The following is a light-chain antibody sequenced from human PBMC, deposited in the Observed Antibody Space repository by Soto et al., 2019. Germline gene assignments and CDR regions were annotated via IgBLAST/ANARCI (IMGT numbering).Light chain of an antibody. J-gene: IGLJ1*01. CDR2: DVS. CDR1: SSDVGGYNY. CDR3: SSYTSSSTYV. Sequence: QSVLTQPASVSGSPGQSIAISCTGTSSDVGGYNYVSWYQQHPGKAPKPMVYDVSNRPSGVSNRFSGSKSGNTASLTISGLQAGDEADYHCSSYTSSSTYVFGTGTKVTVL. V-gene: IGLV2-14*01.